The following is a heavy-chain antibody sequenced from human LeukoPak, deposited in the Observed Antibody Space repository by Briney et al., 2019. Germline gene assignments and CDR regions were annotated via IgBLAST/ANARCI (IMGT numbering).Heavy chain of an antibody. Sequence: GGSLRLSCVASGFTFSDYGIHWVRRVPGRGLEWVAFIRFDGSNKYYPDSVQGRFTISRDNSKNTVYLQMNSLTPEDTAFYYCAKVNSFWFDYWGQGTLVTVSS. CDR1: GFTFSDYG. CDR3: AKVNSFWFDY. D-gene: IGHD4-23*01. CDR2: IRFDGSNK. V-gene: IGHV3-30*02. J-gene: IGHJ4*02.